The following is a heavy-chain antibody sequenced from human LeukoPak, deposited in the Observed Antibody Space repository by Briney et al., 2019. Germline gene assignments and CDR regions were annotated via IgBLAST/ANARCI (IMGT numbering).Heavy chain of an antibody. J-gene: IGHJ4*02. CDR3: ARVALVSGPSYGSESEAADY. Sequence: SETLSLTCTVSGYSISSGYYWGWIRQPPGKGLEWIGSIYYSGSTYYNPSLKSRVTISVDTSKNQFSLKLSSVTAADTAVYYCARVALVSGPSYGSESEAADYWGQGTLVTVSS. CDR2: IYYSGST. D-gene: IGHD3-10*01. CDR1: GYSISSGYY. V-gene: IGHV4-38-2*02.